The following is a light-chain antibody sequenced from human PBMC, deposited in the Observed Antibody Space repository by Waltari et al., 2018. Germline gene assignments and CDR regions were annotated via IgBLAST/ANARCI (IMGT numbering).Light chain of an antibody. Sequence: IVLPQSPATLSLSPGEIATLSCRSSQSVSSYLSWYQQKPGKTPRLLIYDASNRAAGGSARVSGSRSGTDFTHTISSLEPEDFAVYCCQQRTNWPRNTFGQGTKLEIK. J-gene: IGKJ2*01. V-gene: IGKV3-11*01. CDR1: QSVSSY. CDR2: DAS. CDR3: QQRTNWPRNT.